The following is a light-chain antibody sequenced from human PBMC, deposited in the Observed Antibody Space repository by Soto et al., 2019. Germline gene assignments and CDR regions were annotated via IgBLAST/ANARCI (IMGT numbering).Light chain of an antibody. Sequence: EIVMTQSPGTLSLSPGERATLSCRASQSVSSYLAWYQQKPGQAPRLLISDASDRATGIPDRFSGSGSGTDFTLTISRLVPEDFAVYYCQQYGSSPWTFGQGTKVDIK. CDR1: QSVSSY. CDR2: DAS. J-gene: IGKJ1*01. CDR3: QQYGSSPWT. V-gene: IGKV3-20*01.